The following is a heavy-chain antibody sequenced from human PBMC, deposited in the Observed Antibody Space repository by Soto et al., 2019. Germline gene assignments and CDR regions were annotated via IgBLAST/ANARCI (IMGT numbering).Heavy chain of an antibody. CDR3: ARVSGSYYYGMDI. CDR2: IYHSGST. CDR1: GGSISSNW. D-gene: IGHD1-26*01. Sequence: SETLSLTCTVSGGSISSNWWSWVRQPPGKGLEWIGEIYHSGSTNYNPSLKSRVTISVDKSKNQFSLKLSSVTAADTAVYYCARVSGSYYYGMDIWGQGTTVTVSS. V-gene: IGHV4-4*02. J-gene: IGHJ6*02.